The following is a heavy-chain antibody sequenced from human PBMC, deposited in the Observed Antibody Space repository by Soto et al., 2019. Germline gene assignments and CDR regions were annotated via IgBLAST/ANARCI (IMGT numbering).Heavy chain of an antibody. Sequence: ASVKVSCKASGYTFTSYGISWVRQAPGQGLEWMGWISAYNGNTNYAQKLQGRVTMTTDTSTSTAYMELRSLRSDDTAVYYCARSHPSMIVVVITTLRFDPWGQGTLVTVSS. D-gene: IGHD3-22*01. J-gene: IGHJ5*02. CDR1: GYTFTSYG. CDR2: ISAYNGNT. CDR3: ARSHPSMIVVVITTLRFDP. V-gene: IGHV1-18*01.